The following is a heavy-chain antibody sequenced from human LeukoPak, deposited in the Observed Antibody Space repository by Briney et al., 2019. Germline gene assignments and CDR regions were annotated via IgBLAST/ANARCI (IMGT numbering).Heavy chain of an antibody. CDR3: ATMVRGVGRWFDP. D-gene: IGHD3-10*01. CDR2: IYYSGST. J-gene: IGHJ5*02. V-gene: IGHV4-59*01. CDR1: GGSISSYY. Sequence: PSETLSLTRTVSGGSISSYYWSWIRQPPGKGLEWIGYIYYSGSTNYNPSLKSRVTISVDTSKNQFSLKLSSVTAADTAVYYCATMVRGVGRWFDPWGQGTLVTVSS.